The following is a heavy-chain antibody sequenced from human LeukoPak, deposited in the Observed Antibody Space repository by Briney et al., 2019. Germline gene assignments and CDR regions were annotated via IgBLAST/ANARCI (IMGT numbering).Heavy chain of an antibody. CDR1: GFTFSSYG. V-gene: IGHV3-30*18. Sequence: GGSLRLSCAASGFTFSSYGMHWVRQAPGKGRGWVAVISYDGSNKYYADSVKGRSTISRDNSKNTLYLQMNSLRAEDTAVYYCAKDKSDSSGWFLDYWGQGTLVTVSS. CDR2: ISYDGSNK. J-gene: IGHJ4*02. D-gene: IGHD6-19*01. CDR3: AKDKSDSSGWFLDY.